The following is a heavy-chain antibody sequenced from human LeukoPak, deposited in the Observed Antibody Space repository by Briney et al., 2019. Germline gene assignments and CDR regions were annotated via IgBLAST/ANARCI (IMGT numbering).Heavy chain of an antibody. Sequence: GGSLRVSCAAPGSTFSSHGMHWVRQAPGKGLDWVAFIRYDGSKKFYADSVKGRFTISRDNSKNTLDLQMNSLRTDDTAVYYCAKVDDYYGSGSYLVDSWGQGTLVTVSS. V-gene: IGHV3-30*02. D-gene: IGHD3-10*01. CDR3: AKVDDYYGSGSYLVDS. CDR1: GSTFSSHG. J-gene: IGHJ4*02. CDR2: IRYDGSKK.